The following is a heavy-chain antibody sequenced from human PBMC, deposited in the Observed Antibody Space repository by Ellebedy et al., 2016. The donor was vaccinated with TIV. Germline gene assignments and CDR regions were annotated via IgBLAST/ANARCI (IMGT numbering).Heavy chain of an antibody. J-gene: IGHJ4*02. Sequence: SETLSLXXTVSGGSISSYYWSWIRQPPGKGLEWIGYIYYSGSTNYNPSLKSRVTISVDTSKNQFSLKLSSVTAADTAVYYCARDRGSGWYFDYWGQGTLVTVSS. CDR1: GGSISSYY. V-gene: IGHV4-59*13. CDR2: IYYSGST. CDR3: ARDRGSGWYFDY. D-gene: IGHD6-19*01.